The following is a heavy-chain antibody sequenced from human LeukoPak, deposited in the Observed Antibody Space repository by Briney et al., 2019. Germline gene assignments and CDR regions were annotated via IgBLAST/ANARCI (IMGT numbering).Heavy chain of an antibody. CDR1: GFRLSDHY. CDR3: VRGHRSFDL. Sequence: GGSLRLSCVGSGFRLSDHYMDWVRRAPGKGLEWIGRSTDKPHSYSTQYAASVEGRFTISRDESKNSLLLQMNNLETEDTAVYYCVRGHRSFDLWGQGALVTVSS. J-gene: IGHJ4*02. CDR2: STDKPHSYST. V-gene: IGHV3-72*01.